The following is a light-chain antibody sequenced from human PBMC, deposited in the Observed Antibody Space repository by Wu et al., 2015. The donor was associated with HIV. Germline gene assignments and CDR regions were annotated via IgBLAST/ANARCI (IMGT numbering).Light chain of an antibody. CDR3: QNYDSAPWT. CDR2: AAS. Sequence: DIQMTQSPSSLSASVGDRVTITCRASHGISNSLAWYQQKPGKVPKLLIYAASTLQSGVPSRFSGSGSGTDFTLTINSLQPEDVATYYCQNYDSAPWTFGQGTKVEIK. CDR1: HGISNS. V-gene: IGKV1-27*01. J-gene: IGKJ1*01.